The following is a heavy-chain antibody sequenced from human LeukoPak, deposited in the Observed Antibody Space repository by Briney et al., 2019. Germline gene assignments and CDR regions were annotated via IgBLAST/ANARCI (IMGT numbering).Heavy chain of an antibody. CDR2: ISSSGDTI. V-gene: IGHV3-11*01. CDR3: ATNDGYNYYFDY. CDR1: GFTLTDYY. Sequence: GGSLRLSCAASGFTLTDYYMSWIRQAPGKGLEWVSYISSSGDTIYYADSVKGRFTISRDNAKNSLYLQMNSLRAEDTAVYYCATNDGYNYYFDYWGQGTLVTVSS. D-gene: IGHD5-24*01. J-gene: IGHJ4*02.